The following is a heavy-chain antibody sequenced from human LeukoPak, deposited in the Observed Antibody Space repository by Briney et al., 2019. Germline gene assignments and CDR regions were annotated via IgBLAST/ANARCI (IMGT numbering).Heavy chain of an antibody. D-gene: IGHD2-15*01. CDR1: GGSISSYY. Sequence: RTSETLSLTCTVSGGSISSYYWSWIRQPPGKGLEWIWYIYYSGSTNYNPSLKSRVTISVDTSKNQFSLKLSSVTAADTAVYYCARRGYCSGGSCFEEDNWFDPWGQGTLVTVSS. V-gene: IGHV4-59*08. J-gene: IGHJ5*02. CDR2: IYYSGST. CDR3: ARRGYCSGGSCFEEDNWFDP.